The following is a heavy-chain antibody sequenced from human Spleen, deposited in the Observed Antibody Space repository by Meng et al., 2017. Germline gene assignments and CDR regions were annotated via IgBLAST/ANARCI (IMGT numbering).Heavy chain of an antibody. CDR3: ARGSPSHVYSSSWYAVY. J-gene: IGHJ4*02. CDR2: INHSGST. V-gene: IGHV4-34*01. CDR1: GGCFSGYY. Sequence: VHPQQGSAGLVTPSGIPPPTCSVCGGCFSGYYCSWIRQSPGKGPQWIGEINHSGSTNYNLSLKSRVTISVDTSKNQFSLKLSSVTAADTAVYYCARGSPSHVYSSSWYAVYWGQGTLVTVSS. D-gene: IGHD6-13*01.